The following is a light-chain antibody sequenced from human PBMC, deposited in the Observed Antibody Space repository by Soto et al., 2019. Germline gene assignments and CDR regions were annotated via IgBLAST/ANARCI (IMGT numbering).Light chain of an antibody. CDR3: QHYDSYSWT. J-gene: IGKJ1*01. CDR1: QSVSSW. CDR2: KAS. V-gene: IGKV1-5*03. Sequence: DIQMTQSPSTLSASVGDRVTITCRASQSVSSWLAWYQQKPGKAPKLLIYKASSLESGVPSRFSGSGSGTEFTLTIGSLQPDDFATYYCQHYDSYSWTFGQGTKVEIK.